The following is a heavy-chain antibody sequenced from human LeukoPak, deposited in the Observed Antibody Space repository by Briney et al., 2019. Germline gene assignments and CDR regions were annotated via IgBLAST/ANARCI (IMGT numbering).Heavy chain of an antibody. CDR3: ARGWKQLAGTDY. Sequence: SVKVSCKASGGTFSSYAISWVRQAPGQGLEWMGGIIPIFGTANYAQKFQGRVTITTDESTSTAYMELSSLRSEDTAVYYCARGWKQLAGTDYWGQGTLVTVSS. CDR2: IIPIFGTA. V-gene: IGHV1-69*05. J-gene: IGHJ4*02. CDR1: GGTFSSYA. D-gene: IGHD6-6*01.